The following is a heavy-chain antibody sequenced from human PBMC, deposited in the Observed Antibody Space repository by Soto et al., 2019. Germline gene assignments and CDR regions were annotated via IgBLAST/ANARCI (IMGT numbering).Heavy chain of an antibody. CDR1: GGSISSGGYY. V-gene: IGHV4-31*03. J-gene: IGHJ4*02. Sequence: SETLSLTCTVSGGSISSGGYYWSWIRQHPGKGLEWIGYIYYSGSTYYNPSLKSRVTISVDTSKNQFSLKLSSVTAADTAVYYCARVYGDYSTYFDYWGQGTLVPVSS. CDR2: IYYSGST. D-gene: IGHD4-17*01. CDR3: ARVYGDYSTYFDY.